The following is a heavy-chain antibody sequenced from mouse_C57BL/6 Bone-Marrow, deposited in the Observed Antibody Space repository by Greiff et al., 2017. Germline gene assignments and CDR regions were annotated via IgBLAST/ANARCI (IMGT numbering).Heavy chain of an antibody. CDR1: GYTFTDYY. CDR2: INPNNGGT. D-gene: IGHD2-4*01. CDR3: ARRLRPYYAMDY. Sequence: VQLQQSGPELVKPGASVKISCKASGYTFTDYYMNWVKQSHGKSLEWIGDINPNNGGTSYNQKFKGKATLTVDKSSSTAYMELRSLTSEDSAGYYCARRLRPYYAMDYWGQGTSVTVSS. J-gene: IGHJ4*01. V-gene: IGHV1-26*01.